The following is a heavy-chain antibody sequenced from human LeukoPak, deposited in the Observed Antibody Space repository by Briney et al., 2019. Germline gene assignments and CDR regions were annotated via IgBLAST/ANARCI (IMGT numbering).Heavy chain of an antibody. D-gene: IGHD7-27*01. CDR3: ARRRLNGAYFDY. Sequence: ASVNVSCTASGYTFTGYYMHWVRQAPGQGLEWMGRINPNSGGTNYAQKFQGRVTMTRDTSISTAYMELSRLRSDDTAVYYCARRRLNGAYFDYWGQGTLVTVSS. J-gene: IGHJ4*02. V-gene: IGHV1-2*06. CDR1: GYTFTGYY. CDR2: INPNSGGT.